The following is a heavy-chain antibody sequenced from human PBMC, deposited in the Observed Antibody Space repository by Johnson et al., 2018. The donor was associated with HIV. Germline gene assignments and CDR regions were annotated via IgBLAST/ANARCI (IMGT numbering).Heavy chain of an antibody. CDR3: AKDPGITMIAHAFDI. V-gene: IGHV3-53*01. Sequence: MLLVESGGGLIQPGGSLRLSCAASGFTVSSNYMSWVRQAPGKGLEWVSVIYSGGSTYYADSVKGRFTISRDNSKNTLYLQMNSLRAEDTAVYYCAKDPGITMIAHAFDIWGQGTMVTVSS. D-gene: IGHD3-22*01. CDR1: GFTVSSNY. J-gene: IGHJ3*02. CDR2: IYSGGST.